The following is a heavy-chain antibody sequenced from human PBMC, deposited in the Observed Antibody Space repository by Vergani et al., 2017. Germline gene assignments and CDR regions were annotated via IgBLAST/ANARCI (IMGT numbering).Heavy chain of an antibody. V-gene: IGHV1-2*02. CDR2: IIPNSGGT. J-gene: IGHJ4*02. Sequence: QVQLVQSGAEVKKPGSSVKVSCKASGGTFSSYAISWVRQAPGQGLEWMGGIIPNSGGTNYAQKFQGRVTMTRDTSISTAYMELSRLRSDDTAVYYCARERLAGDVDYWGQGTLVTVSS. CDR3: ARERLAGDVDY. CDR1: GGTFSSYA. D-gene: IGHD4-17*01.